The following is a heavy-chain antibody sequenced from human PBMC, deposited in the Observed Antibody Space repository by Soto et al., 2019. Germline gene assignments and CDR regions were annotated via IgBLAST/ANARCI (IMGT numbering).Heavy chain of an antibody. J-gene: IGHJ6*02. V-gene: IGHV3-7*01. Sequence: PGGSLRLSCAASGFAFRSYWMTWVRQAPGKGLEWVANIKQDGSEEYYVDSVKGRFTISRDNTKTSLYLQMSSLRVEDTAVYYCARVRSSNNRDYLYGMDVWDQGTTVTVSS. CDR2: IKQDGSEE. CDR1: GFAFRSYW. CDR3: ARVRSSNNRDYLYGMDV. D-gene: IGHD6-13*01.